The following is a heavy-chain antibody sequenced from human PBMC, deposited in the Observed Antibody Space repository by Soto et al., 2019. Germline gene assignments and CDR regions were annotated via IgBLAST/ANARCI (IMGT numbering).Heavy chain of an antibody. V-gene: IGHV1-69*02. D-gene: IGHD5-12*01. CDR1: GGTFSSYT. J-gene: IGHJ4*02. CDR3: ARVGRAGGATEY. CDR2: IIPILGIA. Sequence: QVQLVQSGAEVTKPGSSVKVSCKASGGTFSSYTISWVRQAPGQGLEWMGRIIPILGIANYAQKFQGRVTITADKATRTAYMELSSLRSEDTAVYYCARVGRAGGATEYWGQGTLVTVSS.